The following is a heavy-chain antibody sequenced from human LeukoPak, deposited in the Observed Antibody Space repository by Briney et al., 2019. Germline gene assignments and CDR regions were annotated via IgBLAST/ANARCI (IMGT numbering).Heavy chain of an antibody. Sequence: PSETLSLTCAVSGGSVSAFYWSWIRQPPGKGLEWIGYIYYNGGTIYNPSLKSRVTISIDTSKNQFSLMLSSVTAADTAVYYCARDESYYYDSSGYRAGCFDNWGQGTLVTVSS. CDR2: IYYNGGT. V-gene: IGHV4-59*02. CDR3: ARDESYYYDSSGYRAGCFDN. D-gene: IGHD3-22*01. CDR1: GGSVSAFY. J-gene: IGHJ4*02.